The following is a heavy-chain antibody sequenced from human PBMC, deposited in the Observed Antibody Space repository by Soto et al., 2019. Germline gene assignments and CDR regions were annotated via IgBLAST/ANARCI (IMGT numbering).Heavy chain of an antibody. J-gene: IGHJ6*02. CDR2: INPNSGDT. D-gene: IGHD2-2*01. CDR3: ARGHCSSTSCYGSDYYYGLDV. V-gene: IGHV1-2*02. Sequence: GASVKVSCKASNYTFINYGIGWVRQAPGQGLEWMGWINPNSGDTSYAQKFQGRVTMTRDTSITTAYMELSRLRSDDTAVYYCARGHCSSTSCYGSDYYYGLDVWGQGTTVTVSS. CDR1: NYTFINYG.